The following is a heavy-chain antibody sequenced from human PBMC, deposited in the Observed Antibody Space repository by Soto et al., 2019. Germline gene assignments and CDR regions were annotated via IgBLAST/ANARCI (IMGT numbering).Heavy chain of an antibody. D-gene: IGHD5-12*01. V-gene: IGHV1-2*04. J-gene: IGHJ3*02. CDR3: ARRPSGYSGYDRAFDM. Sequence: ASVKVSCKASGYTFTDYYMHCVRQAPGQGLEWMGWINPHSGGTKYAQKFQGWVTMTRDTSTSTAYMELSRLRFNDTAVYYCARRPSGYSGYDRAFDMWGQGTMVTVS. CDR1: GYTFTDYY. CDR2: INPHSGGT.